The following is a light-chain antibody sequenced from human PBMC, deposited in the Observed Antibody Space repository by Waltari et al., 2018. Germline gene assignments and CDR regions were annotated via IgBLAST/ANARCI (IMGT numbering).Light chain of an antibody. J-gene: IGLJ2*01. CDR2: GND. Sequence: QSVLAQPPSVSGAPGQRVTISCTGSRSNLGAGFVVHWYRQVPGTAPKLPIHGNDNRPAGVPDRFSGSKSDTSASLAITGLQAEDEGDYYCQSYDSSLTGVVFGGGTKLTVL. CDR1: RSNLGAGFV. V-gene: IGLV1-40*01. CDR3: QSYDSSLTGVV.